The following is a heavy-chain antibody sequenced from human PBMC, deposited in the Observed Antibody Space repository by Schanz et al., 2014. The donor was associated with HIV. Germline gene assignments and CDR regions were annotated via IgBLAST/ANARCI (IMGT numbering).Heavy chain of an antibody. CDR2: IRQDGGQT. Sequence: EVQLVESGGGLVPPGGSLRLSCAASGFTFNTYWMTWVRQAPGKGLQWVANIRQDGGQTYYVDSVKGRFTISRDNTKNSLYLQMNSLRGEDTAVYYCATDGGLERAFGFWGRGALVTVSS. J-gene: IGHJ2*01. CDR1: GFTFNTYW. D-gene: IGHD1-1*01. CDR3: ATDGGLERAFGF. V-gene: IGHV3-7*04.